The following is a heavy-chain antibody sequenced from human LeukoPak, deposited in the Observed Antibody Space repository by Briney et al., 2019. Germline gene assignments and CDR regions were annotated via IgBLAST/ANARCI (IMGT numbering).Heavy chain of an antibody. D-gene: IGHD2-15*01. Sequence: SVKVSCKASGGTFSSYAISWVRQAPGQGLEWMGGIIPIFGTANYAQKFQGRATITTDESTSTAYMELSSLRSEDTAVYYCASVGYCSGGSCYSVLGVFDYWGQGTLVTVSS. CDR1: GGTFSSYA. V-gene: IGHV1-69*05. J-gene: IGHJ4*02. CDR3: ASVGYCSGGSCYSVLGVFDY. CDR2: IIPIFGTA.